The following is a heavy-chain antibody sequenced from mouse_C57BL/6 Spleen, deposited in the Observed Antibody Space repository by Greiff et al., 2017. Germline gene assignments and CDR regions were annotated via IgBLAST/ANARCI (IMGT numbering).Heavy chain of an antibody. Sequence: EVQVVESGEGLVKPGGSLKLSCAASGFTFSSYAMSWVRQTPEKRLEWVAYISSGGDYIYYADTVKGRFTISRDNARNTLYLQMSSLKSEDTAMYYCTRDQGYYGTFDYWGQGTTLTVSS. D-gene: IGHD1-1*01. CDR3: TRDQGYYGTFDY. CDR2: ISSGGDYI. CDR1: GFTFSSYA. V-gene: IGHV5-9-1*02. J-gene: IGHJ2*01.